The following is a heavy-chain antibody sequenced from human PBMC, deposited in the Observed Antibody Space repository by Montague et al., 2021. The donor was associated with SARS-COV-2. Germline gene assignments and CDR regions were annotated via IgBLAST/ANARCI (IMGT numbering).Heavy chain of an antibody. V-gene: IGHV4-59*01. CDR3: ARECRIELWQTNWYFGL. D-gene: IGHD3-16*01. Sequence: SETLSLTCTVSGDSFSTYYWTWIRQPPNKGLEWIGNVFLSGNINRNPSLKSRVSISVDTSKNQFSLRLSSVTAADTAVYYCARECRIELWQTNWYFGLWGRGTLVTVSS. CDR2: VFLSGNI. CDR1: GDSFSTYY. J-gene: IGHJ2*01.